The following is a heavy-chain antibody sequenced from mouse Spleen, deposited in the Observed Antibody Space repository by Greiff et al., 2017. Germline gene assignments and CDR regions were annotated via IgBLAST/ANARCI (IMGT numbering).Heavy chain of an antibody. D-gene: IGHD2-14*01. CDR1: GFSLTSYG. J-gene: IGHJ4*01. V-gene: IGHV2-2*01. CDR2: IWSGGST. CDR3: ARNFEVRRGYAMDY. Sequence: QVQLQQSGPGLVQPSQSLSITCTVSGFSLTSYGVHWVRQSPGKGLEWLGVIWSGGSTDYNAAFISRLSISKDNSKSQVFFKMNSLQADDTAIYYCARNFEVRRGYAMDYWGQGTSVTVSS.